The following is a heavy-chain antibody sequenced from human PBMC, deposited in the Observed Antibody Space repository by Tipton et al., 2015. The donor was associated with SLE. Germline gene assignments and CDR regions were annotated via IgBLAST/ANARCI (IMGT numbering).Heavy chain of an antibody. CDR1: GASLSSADLN. CDR3: ARGPDYSNYYFYRMDV. D-gene: IGHD4-11*01. Sequence: LRLSCTVSGASLSSADLNWGWIRQHPGKGLEWSGYIYYSGGAYYNPSLKSRLTISLDTSFNQFYLRLTSVTAADTAVYYCARGPDYSNYYFYRMDVWGQGTTVTVSS. CDR2: IYYSGGA. V-gene: IGHV4-31*03. J-gene: IGHJ6*02.